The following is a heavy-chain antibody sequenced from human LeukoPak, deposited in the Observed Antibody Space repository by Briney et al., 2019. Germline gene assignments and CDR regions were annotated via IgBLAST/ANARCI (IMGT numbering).Heavy chain of an antibody. D-gene: IGHD3-10*01. J-gene: IGHJ5*02. CDR1: GGSISSGDYY. Sequence: SETLSLTCTVSGGSISSGDYYWSWIRQPPGKGLEWVRYIYYSGSTYYNPSLKSRVTISVDTSKNQFSLKLSSVTAADTAVYYCARASDKMNWFDPGGQGTLVTVSS. V-gene: IGHV4-30-4*01. CDR3: ARASDKMNWFDP. CDR2: IYYSGST.